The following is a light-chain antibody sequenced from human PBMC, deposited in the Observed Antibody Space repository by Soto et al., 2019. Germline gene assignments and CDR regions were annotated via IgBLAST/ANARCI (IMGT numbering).Light chain of an antibody. J-gene: IGKJ3*01. CDR3: QKYDRDPYT. Sequence: DIQMTQSPSSLSAYLGDRVTITCRASQGISNYLAWYQQVPGRLPKVLLFGASTLQSGVPARFSGSGSGTDFTLTISGLLPEDVATYYCQKYDRDPYTFGPGTKVDIK. CDR1: QGISNY. CDR2: GAS. V-gene: IGKV1-27*01.